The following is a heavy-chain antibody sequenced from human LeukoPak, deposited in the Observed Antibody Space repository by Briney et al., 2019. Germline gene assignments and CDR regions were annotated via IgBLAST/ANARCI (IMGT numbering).Heavy chain of an antibody. V-gene: IGHV3-48*01. Sequence: GGSLRLSCAASGFTFSSYSMIWVRQAPGKGLEWVSYISSSSSTIYYADSVKGRFTISRDNSKNTLYLQMNSLRAEDTALYYCAKDVSHYDSSGYYTPPFDYWGQGTLVTVSS. CDR2: ISSSSSTI. CDR1: GFTFSSYS. J-gene: IGHJ4*02. D-gene: IGHD3-22*01. CDR3: AKDVSHYDSSGYYTPPFDY.